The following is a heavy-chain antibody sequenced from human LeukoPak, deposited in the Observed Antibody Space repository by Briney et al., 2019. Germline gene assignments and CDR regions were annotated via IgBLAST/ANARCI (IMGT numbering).Heavy chain of an antibody. CDR2: FDPEDGET. V-gene: IGHV1-24*01. J-gene: IGHJ5*02. CDR1: GYTLTELS. Sequence: GASVKVSCKVSGYTLTELSMHWVRQAPGKGLEWMGGFDPEDGETIYAQKFQGRVTMTEDTSTDTAYMELSSLRSEDTAVYYCATVGRGDFWSGYPNWFDPWGQGTLVTVSS. D-gene: IGHD3-3*01. CDR3: ATVGRGDFWSGYPNWFDP.